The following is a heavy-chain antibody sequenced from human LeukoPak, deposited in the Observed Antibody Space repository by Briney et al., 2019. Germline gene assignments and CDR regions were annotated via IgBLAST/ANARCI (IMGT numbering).Heavy chain of an antibody. Sequence: ASVKVSCKASGYIFTSYGISWVRQAPGQGLEWMGWINPNSGGTNYAQKFQGRVTMTRDTSISTAYMELSRLRSDDTAVYYCARGGGIAARHKPFDYWGQGTLVTVSS. CDR2: INPNSGGT. D-gene: IGHD6-6*01. V-gene: IGHV1-2*02. CDR1: GYIFTSYG. J-gene: IGHJ4*02. CDR3: ARGGGIAARHKPFDY.